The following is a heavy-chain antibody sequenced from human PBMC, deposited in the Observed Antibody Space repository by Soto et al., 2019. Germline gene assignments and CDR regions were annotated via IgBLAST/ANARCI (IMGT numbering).Heavy chain of an antibody. CDR1: GYTFTSYA. J-gene: IGHJ3*02. CDR2: INAGNGNT. V-gene: IGHV1-3*01. CDR3: ARSWPTMIVVVINDAFDI. Sequence: QVQLVQSGAEVKKPGASVKVSCKASGYTFTSYAMHWVRQAPGQRLEWMGWINAGNGNTKYSQKFQGRVTITRDTSASTAYMELSSLRSEDTAVYYCARSWPTMIVVVINDAFDIWGQGTMVTVSS. D-gene: IGHD3-22*01.